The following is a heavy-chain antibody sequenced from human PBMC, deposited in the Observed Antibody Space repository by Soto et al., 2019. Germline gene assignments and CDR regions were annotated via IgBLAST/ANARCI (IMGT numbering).Heavy chain of an antibody. CDR2: IYYSGST. V-gene: IGHV4-61*01. D-gene: IGHD6-13*01. J-gene: IGHJ4*02. CDR3: ARDSGIAAAGLDY. Sequence: SETLSLTCTVSGGSVSSGSYYWSWIRQPPGKGLEWIGYIYYSGSTDYNPSLKSRVTLSVDTSKNQFSLNLSSLTTADTAVYYCARDSGIAAAGLDYWGQGTLVTVSS. CDR1: GGSVSSGSYY.